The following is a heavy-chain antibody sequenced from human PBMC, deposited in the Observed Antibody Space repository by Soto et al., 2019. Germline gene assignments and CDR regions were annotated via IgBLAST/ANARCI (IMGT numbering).Heavy chain of an antibody. Sequence: EVQLVETGGGLIQPGGSLRLSCAASGFTVSNNYMSWVRQAPGKGLEWVSIIYSGGSRYYADYVKGRFTISRVNSQNTVYRQMNSLRAEDTAVYYCARGADDYGDRVDYWGQGTLVTVSS. J-gene: IGHJ4*02. V-gene: IGHV3-53*02. CDR2: IYSGGSR. D-gene: IGHD4-17*01. CDR3: ARGADDYGDRVDY. CDR1: GFTVSNNY.